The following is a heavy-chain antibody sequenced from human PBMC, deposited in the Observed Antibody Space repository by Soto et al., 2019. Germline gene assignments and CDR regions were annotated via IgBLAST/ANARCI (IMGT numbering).Heavy chain of an antibody. V-gene: IGHV1-46*01. D-gene: IGHD3-10*01. J-gene: IGHJ5*02. Sequence: ASVKVSCKASGYTFTSYYMHWVRQAPGQGLEWMGIINPSGGSTSYAQKFQGRVTMTRDTSTSTVYMELSSLRSEDTAVYYCAREVWGTMVRGVSWFDPWGQGTLVTVSS. CDR3: AREVWGTMVRGVSWFDP. CDR1: GYTFTSYY. CDR2: INPSGGST.